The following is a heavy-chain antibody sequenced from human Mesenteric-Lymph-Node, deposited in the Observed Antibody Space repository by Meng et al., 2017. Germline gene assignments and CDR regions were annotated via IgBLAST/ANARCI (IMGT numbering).Heavy chain of an antibody. CDR2: IIPILGIA. Sequence: QVVHSGGEGKKPGSSVKVSCKASGGTFSSYAISWVRQAPGQGLEWMGRIIPILGIANYAQKFQGRVTITADKSTSTAYMELSSLRSEDTAVYYCARDEGGWLTAPDYWGQGTLVTVSS. J-gene: IGHJ4*02. CDR1: GGTFSSYA. D-gene: IGHD5-24*01. V-gene: IGHV1-69*04. CDR3: ARDEGGWLTAPDY.